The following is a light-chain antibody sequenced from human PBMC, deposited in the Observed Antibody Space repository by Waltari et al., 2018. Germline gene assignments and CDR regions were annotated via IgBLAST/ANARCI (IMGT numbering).Light chain of an antibody. CDR3: QQYYDTLWT. Sequence: DIVMTQSPDSLAVSLGERAPINCNSTQSIFYSSNNKNYLGWYQQKPGQAPKLLIYWASAREPGVPDRFSGSGSGTDFTLTISSLQAEDVAVYYCQQYYDTLWTFGQGTKVEIK. CDR1: QSIFYSSNNKNY. CDR2: WAS. V-gene: IGKV4-1*01. J-gene: IGKJ1*01.